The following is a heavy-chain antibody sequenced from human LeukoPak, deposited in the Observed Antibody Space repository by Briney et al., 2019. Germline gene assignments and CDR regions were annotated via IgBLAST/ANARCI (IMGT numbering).Heavy chain of an antibody. CDR1: GYTFTGYY. J-gene: IGHJ5*02. D-gene: IGHD6-19*01. V-gene: IGHV1-2*02. CDR3: ARGSDWYAFDP. CDR2: INPKSGGS. Sequence: ASVKVSCKASGYTFTGYYIHWVRQAPGQGLEWMGWINPKSGGSTYAQKFQGRVSMTRDTSISTAYMELSSLTSDDTAVYYCARGSDWYAFDPWGQGTLVTVSS.